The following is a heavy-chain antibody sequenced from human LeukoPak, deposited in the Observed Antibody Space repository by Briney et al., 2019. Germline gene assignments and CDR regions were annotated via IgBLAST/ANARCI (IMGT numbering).Heavy chain of an antibody. Sequence: PSETLSLTCTVSGGFVSSGSHYYNWIRQHPGKGLEWIGYIYYTGITSYNPSLKSRVSMSVDTSMNQVSLKLNSLTAADTAVYYCAASSGVTLGRFWGQGTLVTVSS. CDR2: IYYTGIT. D-gene: IGHD3-16*01. J-gene: IGHJ4*02. CDR1: GGFVSSGSHY. CDR3: AASSGVTLGRF. V-gene: IGHV4-31*03.